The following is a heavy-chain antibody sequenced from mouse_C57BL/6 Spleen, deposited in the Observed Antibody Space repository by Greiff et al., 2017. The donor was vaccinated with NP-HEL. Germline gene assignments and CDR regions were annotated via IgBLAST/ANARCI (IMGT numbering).Heavy chain of an antibody. CDR1: GYSFTGYY. V-gene: IGHV1-42*01. J-gene: IGHJ3*01. CDR3: ARRYGGFAY. CDR2: INPSTGGT. Sequence: VQLQQSGPELVKPGASVKISCKASGYSFTGYYMNWVKQSPEKSLEWIGEINPSTGGTTYNQKFKAKATLTVDKSSSTAYMQLKSLTSEDSAVYYCARRYGGFAYWGQGTLVTVSA. D-gene: IGHD1-1*02.